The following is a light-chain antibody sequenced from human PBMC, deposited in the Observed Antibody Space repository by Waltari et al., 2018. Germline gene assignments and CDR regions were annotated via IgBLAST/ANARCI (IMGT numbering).Light chain of an antibody. CDR1: SSDVGGYNS. Sequence: QSALTQPASVSGSPGQSITIPCTGPSSDVGGYNSVPWYQQHPGKAPKLMMYAFSKRPSGVSNRFSGSKSGNTASLTISGLQAEDEADYYCSSYTSSSTVVFGGGTKLTVL. CDR3: SSYTSSSTVV. J-gene: IGLJ2*01. CDR2: AFS. V-gene: IGLV2-14*01.